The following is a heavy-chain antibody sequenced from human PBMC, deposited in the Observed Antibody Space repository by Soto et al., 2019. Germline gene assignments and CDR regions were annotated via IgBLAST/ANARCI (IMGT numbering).Heavy chain of an antibody. D-gene: IGHD2-15*01. J-gene: IGHJ3*02. CDR1: GYSFTSYW. Sequence: GESRKISCKGSGYSFTSYWIGWVRQMPGKGLEWMGIIYPGDSDTRYSPSFQGQVTISADKSISTAYLQWSSLKASDTAMYYCARPWCSGGSCYAFDIWGQGTMVTVSS. CDR2: IYPGDSDT. CDR3: ARPWCSGGSCYAFDI. V-gene: IGHV5-51*01.